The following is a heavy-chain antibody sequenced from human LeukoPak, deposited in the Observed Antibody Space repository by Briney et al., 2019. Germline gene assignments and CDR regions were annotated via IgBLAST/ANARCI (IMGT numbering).Heavy chain of an antibody. Sequence: GGSLRLSCAASGFTFSNYAMSWVRQAPGKGLEWVSAITGSGGNTYYADSVKGRLTISRDNSKNTVFLQMNSQRAEDTAVYYCAKWGDYDVLTGYYVSDYWGQGTLVTVSS. CDR1: GFTFSNYA. J-gene: IGHJ4*02. CDR2: ITGSGGNT. D-gene: IGHD3-9*01. CDR3: AKWGDYDVLTGYYVSDY. V-gene: IGHV3-23*01.